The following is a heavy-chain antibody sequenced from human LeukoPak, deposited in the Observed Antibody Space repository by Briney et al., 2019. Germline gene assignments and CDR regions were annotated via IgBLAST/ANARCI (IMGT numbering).Heavy chain of an antibody. CDR3: ARSHRPYDRGHYYGMDV. V-gene: IGHV3-30*03. Sequence: GGSLRLSCVASGFTFSSYGMHWVRQAPGKGLEWVAFISYDGSNEDIADSVKGRLAISRDNSKNTLYLQMKSLRTEDTAEYYCARSHRPYDRGHYYGMDVWGQGTKVTVS. J-gene: IGHJ6*02. CDR1: GFTFSSYG. D-gene: IGHD3-22*01. CDR2: ISYDGSNE.